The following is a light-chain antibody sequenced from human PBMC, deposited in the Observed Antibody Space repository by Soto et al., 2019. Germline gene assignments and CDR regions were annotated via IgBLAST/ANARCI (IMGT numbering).Light chain of an antibody. J-gene: IGKJ4*01. Sequence: EVVMTQSPATLSVSPGKRATLSCRASRSISNNLAWYQQKPGQAPRLLISGASTRATGIPDRFSGSGSGTEFTLTINSLQSEDSAVYYCQHYNDWPLRVTFGGGTKVETK. V-gene: IGKV3-15*01. CDR3: QHYNDWPLRVT. CDR2: GAS. CDR1: RSISNN.